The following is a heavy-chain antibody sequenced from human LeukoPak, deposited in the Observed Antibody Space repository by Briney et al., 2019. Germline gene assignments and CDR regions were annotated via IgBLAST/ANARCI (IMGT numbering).Heavy chain of an antibody. CDR3: ARELTAMVDSDAFDI. V-gene: IGHV4-59*01. J-gene: IGHJ3*02. CDR2: IYYSGST. CDR1: GGSISSYY. Sequence: SETLSLTCTVSGGSISSYYWSWIRQPPGKGLEWIGYIYYSGSTNYNPSLKSRVTISVDTSKNQFSLKLSSVTAADTAVYYCARELTAMVDSDAFDIWGQGTMVTVSS. D-gene: IGHD5-18*01.